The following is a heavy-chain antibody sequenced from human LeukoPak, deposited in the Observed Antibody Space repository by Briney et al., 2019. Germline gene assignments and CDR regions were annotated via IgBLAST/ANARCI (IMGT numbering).Heavy chain of an antibody. Sequence: GGSLRLSCAASGFTFSSHWMSWVRQAPGKGLEWVANIKKDGSEKYYVDAVKGRFTISRDNAKTSLYLQMNSLRADDTAVYYCARDLSGIAGYTYGRGIDYWGQGTLVTVSS. CDR1: GFTFSSHW. V-gene: IGHV3-7*01. J-gene: IGHJ4*02. D-gene: IGHD5-18*01. CDR2: IKKDGSEK. CDR3: ARDLSGIAGYTYGRGIDY.